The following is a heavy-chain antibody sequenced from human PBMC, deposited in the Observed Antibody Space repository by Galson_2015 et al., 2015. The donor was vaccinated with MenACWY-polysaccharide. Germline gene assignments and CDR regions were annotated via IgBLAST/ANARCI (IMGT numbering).Heavy chain of an antibody. CDR3: ARDRGRWEPRSNYFDP. Sequence: SLRLSCAASGFKFSDYTLHWLRQAPGKGLEWVAVISYLGNNEYYANSVKGRFTISRDNSNNTLYLQTNSLKTADTAIYYCARDRGRWEPRSNYFDPWGQGTLVTVSS. V-gene: IGHV3-30-3*01. CDR2: ISYLGNNE. J-gene: IGHJ5*02. D-gene: IGHD4-11*01. CDR1: GFKFSDYT.